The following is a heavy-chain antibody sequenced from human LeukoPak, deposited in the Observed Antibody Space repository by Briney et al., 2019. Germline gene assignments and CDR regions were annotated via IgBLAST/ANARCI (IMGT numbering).Heavy chain of an antibody. J-gene: IGHJ6*02. CDR3: APTNVVYSAYYYHGLDV. D-gene: IGHD2-8*02. Sequence: PGESLRLSCAASGFTFSSYAMSWVRQAPGKGLEWVSVISGSGGSTYYADSVKGRFTISRDNSKNTLYLQMNSLRAEDTAVYYCAPTNVVYSAYYYHGLDVWGRGTTVTVSS. V-gene: IGHV3-23*01. CDR1: GFTFSSYA. CDR2: ISGSGGST.